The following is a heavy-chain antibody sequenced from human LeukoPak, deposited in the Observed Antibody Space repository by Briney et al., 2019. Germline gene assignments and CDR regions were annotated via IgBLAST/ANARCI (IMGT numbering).Heavy chain of an antibody. CDR2: IFHRGDT. J-gene: IGHJ3*01. V-gene: IGHV4-4*02. CDR1: GFTFTRAW. D-gene: IGHD2-15*01. Sequence: GSLRLSCAASGFTFTRAWMSWVRQPPGKGLEWIGEIFHRGDTNYNPSLKSRVTMSVDKSKNQFSLQLNSVTAADTAVYYCARDCSGGTCPTGGRDVFDFWGQGTMVTVSS. CDR3: ARDCSGGTCPTGGRDVFDF.